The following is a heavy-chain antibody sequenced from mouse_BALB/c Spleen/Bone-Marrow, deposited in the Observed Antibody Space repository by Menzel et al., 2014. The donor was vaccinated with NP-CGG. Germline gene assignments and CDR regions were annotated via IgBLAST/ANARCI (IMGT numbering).Heavy chain of an antibody. Sequence: QLKQSGPDLVKPGASVKISCKASGYSFTDYYMHWVKQSHGKSLEWIGRVNPNNGGTNYNQKFKGKAILTVDKSSNTAYMELRSLTSEDSAVYFRARDYDYGCAYWGQGTLVTVSA. D-gene: IGHD2-4*01. CDR3: ARDYDYGCAY. V-gene: IGHV1-18*01. J-gene: IGHJ3*01. CDR2: VNPNNGGT. CDR1: GYSFTDYY.